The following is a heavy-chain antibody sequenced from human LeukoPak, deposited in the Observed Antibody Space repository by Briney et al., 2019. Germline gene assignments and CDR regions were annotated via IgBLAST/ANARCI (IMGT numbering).Heavy chain of an antibody. CDR1: GGSISSSSYY. V-gene: IGHV4-39*01. Sequence: SETLSLTCTVSGGSISSSSYYWGWIRQPPGKGLEWIGSIYYSGSTYYNPSLKSRVTISVDTSKNQFSLKLSSVTAADTAVYYCASPKKVVPAALAFDIWGQGTMVTVSS. J-gene: IGHJ3*02. CDR2: IYYSGST. D-gene: IGHD2-2*01. CDR3: ASPKKVVPAALAFDI.